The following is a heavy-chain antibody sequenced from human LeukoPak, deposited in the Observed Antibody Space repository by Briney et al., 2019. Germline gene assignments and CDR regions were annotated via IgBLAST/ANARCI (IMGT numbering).Heavy chain of an antibody. CDR1: GFTFSSYA. D-gene: IGHD2-21*01. CDR2: ISGSGGST. V-gene: IGHV3-23*01. J-gene: IGHJ4*02. Sequence: GGSLRLSCAASGFTFSSYAMSWVRQAPGKGLEWVSAISGSGGSTYYADSAKGRFTISRDNSKNTLYLQMNSLRAEDTTVYYCAKDLFRIYYFDYWGQGTLVTVSS. CDR3: AKDLFRIYYFDY.